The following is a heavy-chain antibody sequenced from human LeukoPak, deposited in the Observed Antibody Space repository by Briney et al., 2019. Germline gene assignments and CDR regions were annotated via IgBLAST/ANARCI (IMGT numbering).Heavy chain of an antibody. CDR3: ARGGAAAGTSRFSWFDP. J-gene: IGHJ5*02. CDR2: ISAYNGNT. Sequence: PSVKVSCKASGYTFSSYGISWLRQAPGQGLEWMGWISAYNGNTNYAQKLQGRVTMTTDTSTSTAYMELRSLRSDDTAVYYCARGGAAAGTSRFSWFDPWGQGTLVTVSS. CDR1: GYTFSSYG. D-gene: IGHD6-13*01. V-gene: IGHV1-18*01.